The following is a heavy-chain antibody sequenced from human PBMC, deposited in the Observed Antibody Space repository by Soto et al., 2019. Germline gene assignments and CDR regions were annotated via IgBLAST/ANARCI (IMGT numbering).Heavy chain of an antibody. CDR3: ARYIRGPTVYYFDF. D-gene: IGHD1-1*01. Sequence: GGSLRLSCAASGFTFSSYAMTWVRRAPGKGLEWVSIVSYNGGDTYYADSVKGRFTISRDNSKDTVDLQMNGLRAEDTAVYYCARYIRGPTVYYFDFWGPGVLVTVSS. V-gene: IGHV3-23*01. CDR1: GFTFSSYA. J-gene: IGHJ4*02. CDR2: VSYNGGDT.